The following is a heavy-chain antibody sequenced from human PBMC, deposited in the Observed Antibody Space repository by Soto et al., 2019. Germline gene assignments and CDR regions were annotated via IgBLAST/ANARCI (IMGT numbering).Heavy chain of an antibody. V-gene: IGHV3-30*18. CDR3: AKVRVTMIVVVIPYAFDI. CDR2: ISYDGSNK. CDR1: VFTFSSYG. Sequence: GSLRLCCAASVFTFSSYGMHWVRQGPGKGLEWVAVISYDGSNKYYADSVKGRFTISRDNSKNTLYLQMNSLRAEDTAVYYCAKVRVTMIVVVIPYAFDIWGQGTMVTVS. D-gene: IGHD3-22*01. J-gene: IGHJ3*02.